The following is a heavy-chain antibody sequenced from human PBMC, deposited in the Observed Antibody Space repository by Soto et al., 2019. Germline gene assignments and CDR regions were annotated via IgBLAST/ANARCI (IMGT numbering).Heavy chain of an antibody. CDR2: INAGNGNT. CDR3: ARGLNGYSHYFDN. CDR1: GYTFTSYA. D-gene: IGHD5-18*01. Sequence: QGQLVQSGAEVKKPGASVKVSCKASGYTFTSYAMHWVRQAPGQRLEWMGWINAGNGNTKYSQKFQGRVTITRDTSASKAYMELSSLKSADTAVYYCARGLNGYSHYFDNWGQGTLVTVSS. J-gene: IGHJ4*02. V-gene: IGHV1-3*01.